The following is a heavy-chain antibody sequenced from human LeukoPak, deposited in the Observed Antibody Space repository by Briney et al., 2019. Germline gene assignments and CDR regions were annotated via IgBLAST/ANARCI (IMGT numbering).Heavy chain of an antibody. CDR3: VRDTPGSGGLYY. J-gene: IGHJ4*02. CDR2: ISGSSSYI. CDR1: GFTFSNYA. Sequence: GGSLRLSCAASGFTFSNYAMSWVRQAPGKGLEWVATISGSSSYIQYADSVKGRFTISRDNAKNSLYLQMSSLRAEDTAVYYCVRDTPGSGGLYYWGQGTLSPSLQ. D-gene: IGHD6-19*01. V-gene: IGHV3-21*01.